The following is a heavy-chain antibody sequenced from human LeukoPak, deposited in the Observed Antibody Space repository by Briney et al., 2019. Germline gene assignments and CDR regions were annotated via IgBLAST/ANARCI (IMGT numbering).Heavy chain of an antibody. Sequence: MPSETLSLTCTVSGGSISSYYWSWIRQPPGKGLEWIGYIYYRGSTNYNPSLKSRVTISVDTSKNRFSLKLSSVTAADTAVYYCARDRDDFWSGYYIPGFDYWGQGTLVTVSS. CDR1: GGSISSYY. J-gene: IGHJ4*02. CDR2: IYYRGST. CDR3: ARDRDDFWSGYYIPGFDY. V-gene: IGHV4-59*01. D-gene: IGHD3-3*01.